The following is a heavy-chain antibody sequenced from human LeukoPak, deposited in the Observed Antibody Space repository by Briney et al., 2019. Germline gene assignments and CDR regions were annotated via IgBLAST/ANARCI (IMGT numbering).Heavy chain of an antibody. J-gene: IGHJ4*02. D-gene: IGHD3-3*01. CDR3: ARGSERITIFGVVIRDRYFDY. CDR2: INHSGST. CDR1: GGSIRSYY. Sequence: NTSETLSLTCTVSGGSIRSYYWSWIRQPPGKGLEWIGEINHSGSTNYNPSLKSRVTISVDTSKNQFSLKLSSVTAADTAVYYCARGSERITIFGVVIRDRYFDYWGQGTLVTVSS. V-gene: IGHV4-34*01.